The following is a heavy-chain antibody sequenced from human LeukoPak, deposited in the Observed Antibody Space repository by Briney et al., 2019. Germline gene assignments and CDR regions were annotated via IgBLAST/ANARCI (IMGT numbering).Heavy chain of an antibody. Sequence: SETLSLTCTVSGGSISSYYWSWSRQPPGKGLEWMGYIYYSGSTNYNPSLKSRVTISVDASKTQFSLKLSSVNAADTAVYYCARVGRAGWLEYYFDYWGQGTLVTVSS. CDR3: ARVGRAGWLEYYFDY. V-gene: IGHV4-59*01. CDR2: IYYSGST. CDR1: GGSISSYY. D-gene: IGHD6-19*01. J-gene: IGHJ4*02.